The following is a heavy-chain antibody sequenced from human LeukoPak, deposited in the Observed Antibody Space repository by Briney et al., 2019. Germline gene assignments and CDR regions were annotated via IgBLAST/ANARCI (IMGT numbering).Heavy chain of an antibody. V-gene: IGHV4-38-2*02. Sequence: SETLSLTCTVSGYSISSGYYWGWIRQPPGKGLEWIGSIYHSGSTNYNPSLKSRVTISVDTSKNQFSLKLSSVTAADTAVYYCARGSAVLRYFDWLLPPASSDAFDIWGQGTMVTVSS. CDR2: IYHSGST. J-gene: IGHJ3*02. D-gene: IGHD3-9*01. CDR1: GYSISSGYY. CDR3: ARGSAVLRYFDWLLPPASSDAFDI.